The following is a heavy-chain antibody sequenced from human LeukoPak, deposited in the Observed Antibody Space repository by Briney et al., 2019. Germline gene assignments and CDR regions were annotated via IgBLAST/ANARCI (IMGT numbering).Heavy chain of an antibody. D-gene: IGHD3-10*01. CDR1: GYTLTELS. Sequence: GASVKVSCKVSGYTLTELSMHWVRQAPGKGLEWMGGFDPEDGETIYAQKFQGRVTMTEDTSTDTAYMELSSLRSEDTAVYYCATDLGYYGSGVTNDYWGQGTLVTVSS. J-gene: IGHJ4*02. V-gene: IGHV1-24*01. CDR2: FDPEDGET. CDR3: ATDLGYYGSGVTNDY.